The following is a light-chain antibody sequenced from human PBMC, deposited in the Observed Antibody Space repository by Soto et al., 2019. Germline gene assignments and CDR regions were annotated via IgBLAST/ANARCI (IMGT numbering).Light chain of an antibody. J-gene: IGKJ1*01. Sequence: IVLTQSPGILSLSPGQRATLSCRASQSVTSRYLAWYQHRRGQPPRLLMYGASVRATGIPDRFSGSGSGTDFTLTISSLQSEDFAVYYCQQYNNWPLWTFGQGTKVDIK. V-gene: IGKV3-20*01. CDR3: QQYNNWPLWT. CDR1: QSVTSRY. CDR2: GAS.